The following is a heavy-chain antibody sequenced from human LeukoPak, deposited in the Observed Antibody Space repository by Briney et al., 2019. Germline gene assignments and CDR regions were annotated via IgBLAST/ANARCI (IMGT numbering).Heavy chain of an antibody. J-gene: IGHJ4*02. V-gene: IGHV4-31*03. Sequence: PSETLSLTCTVSGGSISSGGYYWSWIRRHPGKGLEWIGYIYYSGSTYYNPSLKSRVTISVDTSKNQFSLKLSSVTAADTAVYYCASAYYDSTKGLDYWGQGTLVTVSS. D-gene: IGHD3-22*01. CDR2: IYYSGST. CDR3: ASAYYDSTKGLDY. CDR1: GGSISSGGYY.